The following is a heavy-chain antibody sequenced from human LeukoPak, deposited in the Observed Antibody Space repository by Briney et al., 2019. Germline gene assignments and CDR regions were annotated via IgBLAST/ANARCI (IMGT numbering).Heavy chain of an antibody. D-gene: IGHD3-22*01. CDR1: GFTFSSYS. Sequence: GGSLRLSCAASGFTFSSYSMNWVRQTPEKGLEWVSYISSSSDTIDYADSVKGRFTISRDNAKNSLFLQMNSLKTEDTAVYYCTTEYNFNYYDSSGYYYWGQGALVTVSS. CDR2: ISSSSDTI. V-gene: IGHV3-48*01. CDR3: TTEYNFNYYDSSGYYY. J-gene: IGHJ4*02.